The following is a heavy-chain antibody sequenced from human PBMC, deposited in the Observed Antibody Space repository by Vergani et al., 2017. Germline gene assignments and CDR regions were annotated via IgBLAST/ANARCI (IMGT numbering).Heavy chain of an antibody. CDR2: ITPQNGGT. CDR3: AKTHEGDSGYDYFDY. CDR1: GYYFTDNY. Sequence: QVQLVQSGAEVKKPGAAVKVSCKASGYYFTDNYLHWVRQAPGQGLEWMGRITPQNGGTQYAEKFKGRVTMTRDTSITTAYMELTSLTSDDTAVYYCAKTHEGDSGYDYFDYWGQGTLVTVSS. V-gene: IGHV1-2*02. J-gene: IGHJ4*02. D-gene: IGHD5-12*01.